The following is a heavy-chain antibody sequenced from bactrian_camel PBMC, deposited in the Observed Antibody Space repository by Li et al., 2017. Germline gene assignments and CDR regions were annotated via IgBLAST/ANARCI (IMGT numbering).Heavy chain of an antibody. D-gene: IGHD7*01. CDR1: GVTTGTVC. Sequence: HVQLVESGGGSVQPGGSLTLSCAASGVTTGTVCMAWFRQAVGKFREGIAHLESDGDEAYADSVKGRFTISQDDYNERVWLQMNNLKPDDTAMYYCAAGFVYGDTWFREDDYNHWGQGTQVTVS. CDR2: LESDGDE. V-gene: IGHV3S6*01. CDR3: AAGFVYGDTWFREDDYNH. J-gene: IGHJ4*01.